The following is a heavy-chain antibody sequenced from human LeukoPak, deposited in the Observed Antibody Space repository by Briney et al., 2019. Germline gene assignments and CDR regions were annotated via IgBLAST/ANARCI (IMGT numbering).Heavy chain of an antibody. V-gene: IGHV4-34*01. D-gene: IGHD3-10*01. CDR2: IFHSGST. J-gene: IGHJ4*02. CDR1: GGSFSSFQ. CDR3: ARGNRLITMIRGGSVMDV. Sequence: SETLSLTCAVYGGSFSSFQWSWVRLPPGKGLEWIGEIFHSGSTNYNPSLKSRVTISVDTSKNHFSLRLNSVTAADAAVYYCARGNRLITMIRGGSVMDVWGQGTLVTVSS.